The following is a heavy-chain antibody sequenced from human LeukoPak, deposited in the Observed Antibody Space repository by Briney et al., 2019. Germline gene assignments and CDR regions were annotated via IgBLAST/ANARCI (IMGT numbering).Heavy chain of an antibody. Sequence: SETLSLTCTVSGVSVTSGTYYWTWIRQPPGKGLEWIGYIYYTGSTTYNPSLKSRVTISLDTSKNQFSLKLTSVTAADTAVYYCASPGPDYGDYAYAYWGQGSLVTVSS. J-gene: IGHJ4*02. CDR3: ASPGPDYGDYAYAY. CDR2: IYYTGST. CDR1: GVSVTSGTYY. V-gene: IGHV4-61*01. D-gene: IGHD4-17*01.